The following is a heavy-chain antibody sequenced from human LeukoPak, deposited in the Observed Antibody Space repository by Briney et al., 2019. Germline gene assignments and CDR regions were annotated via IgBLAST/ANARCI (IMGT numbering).Heavy chain of an antibody. V-gene: IGHV3-53*01. CDR2: MYSDSNI. D-gene: IGHD3-10*01. CDR3: ARGIPGLIPIDY. Sequence: GGSLRLSCAASGFVVSSSYMAWVRQAPGKGLEWVSFMYSDSNIYYADSVRGRFTISRDDSKNTLYLHMNSLRVEDSAIYYCARGIPGLIPIDYWGQGTLVTVSS. CDR1: GFVVSSSY. J-gene: IGHJ4*02.